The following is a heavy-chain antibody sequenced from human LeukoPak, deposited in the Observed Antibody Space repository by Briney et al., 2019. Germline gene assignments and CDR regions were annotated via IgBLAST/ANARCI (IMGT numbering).Heavy chain of an antibody. V-gene: IGHV3-33*01. CDR1: GFTFSSYG. D-gene: IGHD4-17*01. CDR2: IWYDGSNK. J-gene: IGHJ5*02. CDR3: ARGNDYGDYSNWFDP. Sequence: GGSLRLSCAASGFTFSSYGMHWARQAPGKGLEWVAVIWYDGSNKYYAESVKGRFTISRDNSENTLYLQMNSLRAEDTAVYYCARGNDYGDYSNWFDPWGQGTLVTVSS.